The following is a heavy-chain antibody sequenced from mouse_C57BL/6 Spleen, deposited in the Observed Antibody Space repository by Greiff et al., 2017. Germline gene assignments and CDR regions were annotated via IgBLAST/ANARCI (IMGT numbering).Heavy chain of an antibody. V-gene: IGHV1-82*01. J-gene: IGHJ4*01. CDR1: GYAFSSSW. Sequence: LQESGPELVKPGASVKISCKASGYAFSSSWMNWVKQRPGKGLEWIGRIYPGDGDTNYNGKFKGKATLTADKSSSTAYMQLSSLTSEDSAVYFCARGEGQTGGYWGQGTSVTVSS. D-gene: IGHD1-1*02. CDR3: ARGEGQTGGY. CDR2: IYPGDGDT.